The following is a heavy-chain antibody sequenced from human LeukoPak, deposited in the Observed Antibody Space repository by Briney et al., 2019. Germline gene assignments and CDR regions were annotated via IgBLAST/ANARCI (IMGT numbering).Heavy chain of an antibody. CDR1: GDSITGYY. CDR3: ARALFGSYFPFDY. V-gene: IGHV4-39*07. D-gene: IGHD1-26*01. CDR2: IYYTGNT. J-gene: IGHJ4*02. Sequence: SETLSLTCSVSGDSITGYYWGWIRQPPGKGLEWIGNIYYTGNTYYNSSLKSRVAISLDTSKNQFSLQVISLTAADTAVYYCARALFGSYFPFDYWGQGGLVTVSS.